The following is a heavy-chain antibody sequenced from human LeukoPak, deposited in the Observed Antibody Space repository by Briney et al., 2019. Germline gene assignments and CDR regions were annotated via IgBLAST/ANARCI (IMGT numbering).Heavy chain of an antibody. CDR3: ARLSWNSVYFDY. V-gene: IGHV4-39*01. J-gene: IGHJ4*02. Sequence: SETLSLTCTVSGGSISSSSYYWGWIRQPPGKGLEWIGSIYYSGSTYYNPSLKSRVTISVDTSKNQFSLKLSSETAADTAVYYCARLSWNSVYFDYWGQGTLVTVSS. CDR2: IYYSGST. D-gene: IGHD1-7*01. CDR1: GGSISSSSYY.